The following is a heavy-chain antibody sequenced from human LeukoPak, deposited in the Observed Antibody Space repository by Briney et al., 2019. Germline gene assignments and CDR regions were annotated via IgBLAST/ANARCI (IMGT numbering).Heavy chain of an antibody. J-gene: IGHJ3*02. CDR1: GYTFTGYY. D-gene: IGHD2-15*01. CDR3: ARERNCSGGSCSDAFGI. V-gene: IGHV1-2*02. CDR2: INPNSGGT. Sequence: ASVKVSCKASGYTFTGYYMHWVRQAPGQGLEWMGWINPNSGGTNYAQKFQGRVTMTRDTSTSTAYMELTRLRSDDTAVYYCARERNCSGGSCSDAFGIWGQGTMVTVSS.